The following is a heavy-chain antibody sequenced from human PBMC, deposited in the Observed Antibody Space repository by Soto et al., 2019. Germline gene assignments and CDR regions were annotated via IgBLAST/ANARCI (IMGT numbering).Heavy chain of an antibody. CDR1: GFTFSSYA. Sequence: EVQLLESGGGLVQPGGSLRLSCAASGFTFSSYAMSWVRQAPGKGLEWVSAISGSGGSTYYADSVKVRFTISRDNSKNTLYLQMNSLRAEDTAVYYCAKDRTGTESLDYWGQGTLVTFSS. CDR3: AKDRTGTESLDY. V-gene: IGHV3-23*01. CDR2: ISGSGGST. D-gene: IGHD1-1*01. J-gene: IGHJ4*02.